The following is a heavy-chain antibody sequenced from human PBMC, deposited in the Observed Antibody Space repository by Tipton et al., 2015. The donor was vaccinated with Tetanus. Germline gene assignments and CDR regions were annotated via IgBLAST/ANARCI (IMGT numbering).Heavy chain of an antibody. Sequence: TLSLTCTVSGGSISSSSYYWSWIRQPPGKGLEWIGYIYYSGSTYYNPSLKSRVTISVDTSKNQFSLKLSSVTAADTAVYYCACDILTGYYVWGQGTLVTVSS. J-gene: IGHJ4*02. CDR1: GGSISSSSYY. CDR2: IYYSGST. D-gene: IGHD3-9*01. CDR3: ACDILTGYYV. V-gene: IGHV4-30-4*01.